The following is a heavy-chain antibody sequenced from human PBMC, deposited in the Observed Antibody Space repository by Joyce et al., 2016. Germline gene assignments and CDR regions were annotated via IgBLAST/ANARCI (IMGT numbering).Heavy chain of an antibody. CDR3: AKASLTGYYIGAYYFDY. D-gene: IGHD3-9*01. J-gene: IGHJ4*02. V-gene: IGHV3-23*01. CDR1: GFILRRYD. Sequence: EVQVLESGGGLVQPGGSLRLSCAVSGFILRRYDMSWVRQAPGKGLEWVSAISCSGDSTYYTDSVKGRFTVSRDNSKKILYLQMNTLRAEDTAVYYCAKASLTGYYIGAYYFDYWGQGTLVTVSS. CDR2: ISCSGDST.